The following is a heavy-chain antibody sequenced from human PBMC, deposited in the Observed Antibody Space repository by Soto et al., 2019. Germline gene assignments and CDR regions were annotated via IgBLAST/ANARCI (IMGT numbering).Heavy chain of an antibody. D-gene: IGHD6-19*01. CDR3: AVPTGIEVTGPDY. Sequence: PGGSLRLSCKASGLIFSNYAMSWVRQAPGKGLQWVSAIGGSGYDTYYADSVKGRFTISRDNSRDTLHLQMSSLRADDTAIYYCAVPTGIEVTGPDYWGQGTLVTVSS. V-gene: IGHV3-23*01. CDR1: GLIFSNYA. CDR2: IGGSGYDT. J-gene: IGHJ4*02.